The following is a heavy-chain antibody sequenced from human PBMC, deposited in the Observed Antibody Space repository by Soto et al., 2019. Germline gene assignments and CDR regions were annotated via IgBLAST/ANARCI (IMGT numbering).Heavy chain of an antibody. CDR1: GGTFSSYA. Sequence: VQLVQSGAEVKKPGSSVKVSCKASGGTFSSYAISWVRQAPGQGLEWMGGIIPIFGTANYAQKFQGRVTITADESTSTAYMELSSLRSEDTAVYYCARDLTTGIAVAGTGGMDVWGQGTTVTVSS. CDR3: ARDLTTGIAVAGTGGMDV. D-gene: IGHD6-19*01. CDR2: IIPIFGTA. V-gene: IGHV1-69*12. J-gene: IGHJ6*02.